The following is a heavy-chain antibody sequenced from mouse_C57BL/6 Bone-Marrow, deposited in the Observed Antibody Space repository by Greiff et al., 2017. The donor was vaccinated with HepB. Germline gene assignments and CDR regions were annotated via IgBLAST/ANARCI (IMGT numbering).Heavy chain of an antibody. CDR3: ARRYYDYDGDAMDY. D-gene: IGHD2-4*01. Sequence: VQLQQSGAELARPGASVKLSCKASGYTFTSYGISWVKQRTGQGLEWIGEIYPRSGNTYYNEKFKGKATLTADKSSSTAYMELRSLTSEDSAVYFCARRYYDYDGDAMDYWGQGTSVTVSS. V-gene: IGHV1-81*01. J-gene: IGHJ4*01. CDR2: IYPRSGNT. CDR1: GYTFTSYG.